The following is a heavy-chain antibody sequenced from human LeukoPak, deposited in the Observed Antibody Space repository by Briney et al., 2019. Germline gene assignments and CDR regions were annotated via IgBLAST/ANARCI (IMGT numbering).Heavy chain of an antibody. CDR2: ISWSSGTI. CDR3: TKDLAIVGATGFDY. D-gene: IGHD1-26*01. V-gene: IGHV3-9*01. J-gene: IGHJ4*02. CDR1: GFTFDDYA. Sequence: GGSLRLSCAASGFTFDDYAMHWVRQGPGKGLEWVSGISWSSGTIGYAVSVKGRFTISRDNAKNSLYLQMNSLRAEDTALYYCTKDLAIVGATGFDYWGQGTLVTVSS.